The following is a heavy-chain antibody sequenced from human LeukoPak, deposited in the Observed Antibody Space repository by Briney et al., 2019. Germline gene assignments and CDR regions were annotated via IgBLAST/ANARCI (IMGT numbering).Heavy chain of an antibody. CDR3: ARGPRISLVRGALELDY. CDR1: GGSISSYH. D-gene: IGHD3-10*01. Sequence: SGTLSLTCTVSGGSISSYHWNWIRQPPGKGLEWIGYIYYSGSTNYNPSLMSRLTISIDTSKNQFSLKLSSVTAADTAVYYCARGPRISLVRGALELDYWGQGTLVTVSS. CDR2: IYYSGST. V-gene: IGHV4-59*01. J-gene: IGHJ4*02.